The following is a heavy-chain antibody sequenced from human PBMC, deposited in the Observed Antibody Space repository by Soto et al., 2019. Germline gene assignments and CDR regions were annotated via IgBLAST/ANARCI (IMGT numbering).Heavy chain of an antibody. J-gene: IGHJ5*02. CDR2: INHSGST. CDR1: GGSFSGYY. Sequence: QVQLQQWGAGLLKPSETLSLTCAVYGGSFSGYYWSWIRQPPGKGLEWIGEINHSGSTNYNPSLTSRVTISVDTSKNQFSLKLSSVTAADTAVYYWARPRAAAGTTWGQGTLVTVSS. CDR3: ARPRAAAGTT. V-gene: IGHV4-34*01. D-gene: IGHD6-13*01.